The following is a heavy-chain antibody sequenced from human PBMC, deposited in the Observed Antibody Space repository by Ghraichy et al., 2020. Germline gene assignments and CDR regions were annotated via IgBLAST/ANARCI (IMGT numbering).Heavy chain of an antibody. Sequence: GESLNISCKGSGYTFSTYWIGWVRQMPGKGLEWMGIIYPGDSDTRYSPSFQGQVTISADKSISTAYLQWSSLKASDSAIYFCARHPTGTSNPFYTDVWGKGTTVTVSS. CDR2: IYPGDSDT. V-gene: IGHV5-51*01. D-gene: IGHD1-1*01. CDR3: ARHPTGTSNPFYTDV. J-gene: IGHJ6*03. CDR1: GYTFSTYW.